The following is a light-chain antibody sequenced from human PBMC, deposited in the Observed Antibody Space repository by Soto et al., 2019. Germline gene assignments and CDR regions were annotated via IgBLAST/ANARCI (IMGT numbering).Light chain of an antibody. CDR1: QSVSTY. J-gene: IGKJ2*01. Sequence: EIVLTQSPATLSLSPGERATLSCRASQSVSTYLAWYQQTPGRPPRLLIYDASKRAPGIPARFSGSGSGTDFTLTVSSLEPEDFAVYYCQQYNNWPPYTFGQGTKVDI. CDR2: DAS. CDR3: QQYNNWPPYT. V-gene: IGKV3-11*01.